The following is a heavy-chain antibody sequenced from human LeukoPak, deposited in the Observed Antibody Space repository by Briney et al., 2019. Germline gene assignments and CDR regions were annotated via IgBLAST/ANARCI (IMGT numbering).Heavy chain of an antibody. CDR2: IRSKAYGGTT. Sequence: PGGSLRLSCAASGFTFSSYDMGWVRQAPGKGLEWVGFIRSKAYGGTTEYAASVKGRFTISRDDSKSIAYLQMNSLKTEDTAVYYCTRDLMVTADRYYYYMDVWGKGTTVTVSS. D-gene: IGHD4-23*01. CDR3: TRDLMVTADRYYYYMDV. J-gene: IGHJ6*03. V-gene: IGHV3-49*04. CDR1: GFTFSSYD.